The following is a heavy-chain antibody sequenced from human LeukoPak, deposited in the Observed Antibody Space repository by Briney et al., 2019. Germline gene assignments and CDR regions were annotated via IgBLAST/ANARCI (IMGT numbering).Heavy chain of an antibody. CDR1: GFTVSSNY. CDR2: LRGDGET. J-gene: IGHJ4*02. CDR3: AKASWVSRADAVL. Sequence: GGSLRLSCAASGFTVSSNYMSWVRQAPGKGLEWVSSLRGDGETFYIDSVKGRFTLSKDESRNTVYLQLNNLRVEDTAVYFCAKASWVSRADAVLWGQGTLVTVSS. V-gene: IGHV3-53*01. D-gene: IGHD3-16*01.